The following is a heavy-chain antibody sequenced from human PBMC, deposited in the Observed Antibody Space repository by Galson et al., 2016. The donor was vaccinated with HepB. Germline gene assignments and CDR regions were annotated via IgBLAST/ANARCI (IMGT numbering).Heavy chain of an antibody. Sequence: TLSLTCTVSGGSISSGVYYWSWVRQHPGKGLEWIGYIHYTGGTYYTPSLKSRVTISVDTSKHQFSLKLSSVTAADTAVYYCAINYDFWSGYYVLDYWGQGTLVTVSS. D-gene: IGHD3-3*01. CDR2: IHYTGGT. CDR3: AINYDFWSGYYVLDY. V-gene: IGHV4-31*03. J-gene: IGHJ4*02. CDR1: GGSISSGVYY.